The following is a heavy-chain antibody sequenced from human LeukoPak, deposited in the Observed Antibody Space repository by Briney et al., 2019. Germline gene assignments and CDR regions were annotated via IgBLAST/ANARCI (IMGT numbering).Heavy chain of an antibody. Sequence: LETLSLTCTVSGGSLSSSNYYGGWIRQPPGKGLEWIGSIYYTGSTYYSPSLKSRLTISVDSSKTQFSLSLSSVTAADTAVYYCARISSSTLAYFFDSWGQGTLVTVSS. CDR1: GGSLSSSNYY. J-gene: IGHJ4*02. V-gene: IGHV4-39*01. CDR3: ARISSSTLAYFFDS. CDR2: IYYTGST. D-gene: IGHD6-13*01.